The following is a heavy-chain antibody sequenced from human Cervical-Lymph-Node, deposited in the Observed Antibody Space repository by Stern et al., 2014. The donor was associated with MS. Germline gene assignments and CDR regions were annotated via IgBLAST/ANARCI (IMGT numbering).Heavy chain of an antibody. V-gene: IGHV1-2*02. D-gene: IGHD6-13*01. Sequence: QVQLVQSGTEVKKPGASVRVSCEASGFTFTDYYFHWVRQAPGQGLEWMGWINPNTGGANYAQKFQGTVTVTSDTSISTTYMQLSGLRSDDTAVYFCARGGSWFRPDDYWGQGTLVAVSS. CDR2: INPNTGGA. J-gene: IGHJ4*02. CDR3: ARGGSWFRPDDY. CDR1: GFTFTDYY.